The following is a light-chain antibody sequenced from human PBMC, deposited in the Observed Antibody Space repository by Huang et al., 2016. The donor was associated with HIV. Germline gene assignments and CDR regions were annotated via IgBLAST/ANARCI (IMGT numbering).Light chain of an antibody. J-gene: IGKJ2*01. Sequence: EIVMTQSPATLSVSPGERATLSCRVSQSVSSNLAWYQQRPGQPPRLLIYRASTRATGIPARCSGSGSGTDFTLTISSLQSEDFAVYYCQQYDNWPPAYTFGQGTKLDIK. V-gene: IGKV3-15*01. CDR3: QQYDNWPPAYT. CDR2: RAS. CDR1: QSVSSN.